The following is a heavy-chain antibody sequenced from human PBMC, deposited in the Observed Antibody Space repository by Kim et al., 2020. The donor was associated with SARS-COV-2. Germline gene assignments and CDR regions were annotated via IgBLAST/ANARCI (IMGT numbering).Heavy chain of an antibody. CDR3: ARVDEYISGWSLDY. CDR1: GYIFTSNY. Sequence: ASVKVSCKASGYIFTSNYIQWVRQAPGHGLEWVGIINPSDTSTKYAQKFQGRVTLTRDTSTNTVYMELSSLTSEDSAVYYCARVDEYISGWSLDYWGQGTPVTVSP. J-gene: IGHJ4*02. V-gene: IGHV1-46*01. CDR2: INPSDTST. D-gene: IGHD6-19*01.